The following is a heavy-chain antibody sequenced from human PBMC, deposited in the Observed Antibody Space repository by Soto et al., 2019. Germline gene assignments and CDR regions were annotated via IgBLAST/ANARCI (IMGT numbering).Heavy chain of an antibody. CDR3: AKAYQPYCSGGSCYLGFSTYYYGMDV. D-gene: IGHD2-15*01. CDR2: ISGSGGST. V-gene: IGHV3-23*01. J-gene: IGHJ6*02. CDR1: GFTFSSYA. Sequence: GGSLRLSCAASGFTFSSYAMSWVRQAPGKGLEWVSAISGSGGSTYYADSVRGRFTISRDNSKNTLYLQMNSLRAEDTAVYYCAKAYQPYCSGGSCYLGFSTYYYGMDVWGQGTTVTVSS.